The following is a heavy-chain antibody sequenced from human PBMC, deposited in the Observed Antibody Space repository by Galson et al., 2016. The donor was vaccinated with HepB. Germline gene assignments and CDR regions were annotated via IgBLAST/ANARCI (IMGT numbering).Heavy chain of an antibody. V-gene: IGHV4-59*01. D-gene: IGHD2-15*01. Sequence: SETLSLTCSVSGGSIINYYWTWIRQPPGKGLEWIGSLFYSGSTYSNPSLKSRLTMSVDTSKSQISLHLRSVTAADTAVYYCAKDGGWWFDSWGQGILVSVSS. J-gene: IGHJ5*01. CDR3: AKDGGWWFDS. CDR1: GGSIINYY. CDR2: LFYSGST.